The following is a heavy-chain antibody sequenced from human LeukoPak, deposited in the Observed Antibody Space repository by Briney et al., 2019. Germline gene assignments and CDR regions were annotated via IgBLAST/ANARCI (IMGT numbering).Heavy chain of an antibody. CDR1: GYTFSNYG. CDR3: ARGGDYGDLRYFDY. Sequence: ASVKVSCKASGYTFSNYGITWVRQAPGQGLEWMGWISADNGNANYAQKVQGRVTMTTDTSTSTAYMELRSLRSDDTAVYYCARGGDYGDLRYFDYWGQGTLVTVSS. CDR2: ISADNGNA. D-gene: IGHD4-17*01. J-gene: IGHJ4*02. V-gene: IGHV1-18*01.